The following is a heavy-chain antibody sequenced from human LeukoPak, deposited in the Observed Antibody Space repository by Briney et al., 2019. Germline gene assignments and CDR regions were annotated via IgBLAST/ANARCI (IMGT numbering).Heavy chain of an antibody. Sequence: PGESLKISCKGSGYTFIRFWIGWVRQMPGKGLEWMGIIYPGDSETRYSLSFQGQVTISVDKSISTAYLQWSSLKASDTAVYYCATGGIYSSNFDYWGQGTLVTVSS. D-gene: IGHD5-18*01. CDR3: ATGGIYSSNFDY. J-gene: IGHJ4*02. V-gene: IGHV5-51*01. CDR2: IYPGDSET. CDR1: GYTFIRFW.